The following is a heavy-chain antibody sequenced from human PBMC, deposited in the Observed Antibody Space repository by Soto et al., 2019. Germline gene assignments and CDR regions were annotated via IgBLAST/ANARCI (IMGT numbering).Heavy chain of an antibody. Sequence: PSETLSLTCTVSGGSSSSGGYYWTWIRQHPGKGLEWIGCIYYSGRTYYNPSLKSRVTISVDTSKRQFSLKLSSVTAADTAIYYCARTKDYSSSLAYWGQGALVTVS. CDR3: ARTKDYSSSLAY. CDR1: GGSSSSGGYY. CDR2: IYYSGRT. J-gene: IGHJ4*02. D-gene: IGHD6-6*01. V-gene: IGHV4-31*03.